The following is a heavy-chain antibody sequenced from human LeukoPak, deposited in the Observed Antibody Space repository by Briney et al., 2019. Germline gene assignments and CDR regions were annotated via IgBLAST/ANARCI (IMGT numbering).Heavy chain of an antibody. CDR1: GFTFTRYW. J-gene: IGHJ4*02. Sequence: PRGSLRLSCAASGFTFTRYWMHWVRQAPGKWLVWVSRIESDGTTTTYADSVKGRFTISRDKAKNTLYLQMNRLRAEDTAVYYCTRGQSSGYSSGDYWGQGTLVTVSS. V-gene: IGHV3-74*01. D-gene: IGHD3-22*01. CDR2: IESDGTTT. CDR3: TRGQSSGYSSGDY.